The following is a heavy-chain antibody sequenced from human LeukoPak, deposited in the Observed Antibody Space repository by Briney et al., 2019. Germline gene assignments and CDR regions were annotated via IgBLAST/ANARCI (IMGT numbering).Heavy chain of an antibody. CDR1: GCTVSSNY. D-gene: IGHD5-18*01. V-gene: IGHV3-53*01. J-gene: IGHJ6*02. Sequence: GGSLRLSCAASGCTVSSNYMSWVRQAPGKGLEWVSVIYSGGSTYCADSVKGRFTISRDNSKNTLYLQMNSLRAEDTAVYYCARDRGGYSYGPSIHYGMDVWGQGTTFTVSS. CDR2: IYSGGST. CDR3: ARDRGGYSYGPSIHYGMDV.